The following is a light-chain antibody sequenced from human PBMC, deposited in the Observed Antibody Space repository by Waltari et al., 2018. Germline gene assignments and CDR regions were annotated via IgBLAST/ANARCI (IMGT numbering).Light chain of an antibody. CDR1: KLGAKY. CDR3: QAWDSSTAV. V-gene: IGLV3-1*01. J-gene: IGLJ2*01. CDR2: QDS. Sequence: SYELTQPPSVSVSPGQPASITCSGDKLGAKYACWYQQKPGQSPVLVIYQDSKRPSGIPERFSGSNSGNTATLTISGTQAMDEADYYCQAWDSSTAVFGGGTKLTVL.